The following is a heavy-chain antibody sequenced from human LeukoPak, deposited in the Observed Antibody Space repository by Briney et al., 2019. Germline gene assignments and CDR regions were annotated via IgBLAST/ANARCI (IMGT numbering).Heavy chain of an antibody. J-gene: IGHJ4*02. D-gene: IGHD3-10*02. CDR1: GDSISKNNYF. V-gene: IGHV4-39*01. Sequence: SETLSLTCTVSGDSISKNNYFWAWIRQPPGKGLESIGTLYYSVSTYFNPSLKSRVTMSLETSKNQFSLNLSSVTAADTAVYYCVKMLASRAFDYWGQGTLVTVSS. CDR3: VKMLASRAFDY. CDR2: LYYSVST.